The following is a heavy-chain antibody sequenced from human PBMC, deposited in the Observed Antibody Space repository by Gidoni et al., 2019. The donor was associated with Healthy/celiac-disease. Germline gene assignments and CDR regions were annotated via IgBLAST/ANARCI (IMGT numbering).Heavy chain of an antibody. CDR3: ARHYYDSSGFGGDFDL. V-gene: IGHV5-10-1*03. Sequence: EVQLVQSGAEVKKPGESLRISCRGSGYSFTSYWISWVRQMPGKGLEWMGRIEPSDSYTNYSPSFQGHVTISADKSISTAYLQWSSLKASDTAMYYCARHYYDSSGFGGDFDLWGRGTLVTVSS. D-gene: IGHD3-22*01. J-gene: IGHJ2*01. CDR2: IEPSDSYT. CDR1: GYSFTSYW.